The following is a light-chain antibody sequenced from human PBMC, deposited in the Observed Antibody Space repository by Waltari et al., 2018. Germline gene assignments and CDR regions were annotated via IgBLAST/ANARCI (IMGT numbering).Light chain of an antibody. V-gene: IGLV1-40*01. J-gene: IGLJ3*02. CDR2: ANN. Sequence: QSVLSQPPSVSGAPGQRVTISCAGSSPNIGAGSGLPWYQHLPGTAPKLLIYANNNRPSGVPARFSGSKSGTSASLAITGLQAEDEADYYCLSYDNRLTGWVFGGGTKVTVL. CDR1: SPNIGAGSG. CDR3: LSYDNRLTGWV.